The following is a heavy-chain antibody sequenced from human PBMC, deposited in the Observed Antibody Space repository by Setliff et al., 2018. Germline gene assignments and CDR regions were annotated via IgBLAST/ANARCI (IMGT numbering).Heavy chain of an antibody. CDR3: ARASSGWYSAYYYYMDV. Sequence: SETLSLTCTVSGGSTSTYYWSWIRQSAGKGLECLGRIYTDGSTNFSPSLKSRVTISLDTSKNQFSLNLTSVTAADTAVYYCARASSGWYSAYYYYMDVWGKGTTVTVSS. CDR2: IYTDGST. CDR1: GGSTSTYY. J-gene: IGHJ6*03. D-gene: IGHD6-19*01. V-gene: IGHV4-4*07.